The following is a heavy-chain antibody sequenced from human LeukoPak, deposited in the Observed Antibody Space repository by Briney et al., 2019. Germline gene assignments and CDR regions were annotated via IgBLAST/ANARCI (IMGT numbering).Heavy chain of an antibody. CDR3: AKSKDGYNYGAFDI. D-gene: IGHD5-24*01. CDR2: ICGSGGT. Sequence: PGGSLRLSCAASGFIFSNYAMSWVRQAPGKGLEWVSAICGSGGTYYADSVKGRFTISRDNSKNTLYLQMNSLRAEDTALYYCAKSKDGYNYGAFDIWGQGTMVTVSS. CDR1: GFIFSNYA. V-gene: IGHV3-23*01. J-gene: IGHJ3*02.